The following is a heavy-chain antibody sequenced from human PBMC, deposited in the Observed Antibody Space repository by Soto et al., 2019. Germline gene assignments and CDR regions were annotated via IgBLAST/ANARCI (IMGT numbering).Heavy chain of an antibody. D-gene: IGHD1-1*01. CDR2: IKSKKDGGAR. CDR3: VEGWNDF. Sequence: EVQVVESGGDLVEPGGSLRLSCETSGFMFSSACMSWVRQAPGKGLEWVARIKSKKDGGARDYAAPVNGRFSISRDDSKSTVYLQMNSLRAEDTALYYCVEGWNDFWGQGTLVTVSS. V-gene: IGHV3-15*01. CDR1: GFMFSSAC. J-gene: IGHJ4*02.